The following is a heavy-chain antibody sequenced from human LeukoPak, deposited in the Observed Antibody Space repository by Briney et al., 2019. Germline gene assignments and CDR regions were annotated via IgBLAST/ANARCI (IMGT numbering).Heavy chain of an antibody. CDR2: TKCSCGST. J-gene: IGHJ3*02. V-gene: IGHV3-23*01. CDR1: GLTFSCCA. Sequence: GGSLRLSCAAPGLTFSCCAMSWVRQPPGKGLEWVSATKCSCGSTYYADSVKGRFTISRDNSKNTLYLQMNSLRAEDTAVYYCAKRTPWTGPFDIWGQGTLVTVSS. D-gene: IGHD4-23*01. CDR3: AKRTPWTGPFDI.